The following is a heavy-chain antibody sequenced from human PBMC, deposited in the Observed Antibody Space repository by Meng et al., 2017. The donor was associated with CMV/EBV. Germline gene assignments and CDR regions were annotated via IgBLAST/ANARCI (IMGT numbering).Heavy chain of an antibody. CDR1: GFTFSSYE. CDR2: ISSSGSTI. J-gene: IGHJ4*02. Sequence: GGSLRLSCAASGFTFSSYEMNWVRQAPGKGLEWVSYISSSGSTIYYADSVKGRFTISRDNAKNSLYPQMNSLRAEDTAVYYCARVQQLARGFDYWGQGTLVTVSS. V-gene: IGHV3-48*03. D-gene: IGHD6-6*01. CDR3: ARVQQLARGFDY.